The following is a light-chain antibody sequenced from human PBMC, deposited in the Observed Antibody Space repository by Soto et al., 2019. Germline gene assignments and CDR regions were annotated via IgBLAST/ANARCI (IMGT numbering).Light chain of an antibody. V-gene: IGKV3-11*01. CDR3: QPRSNWPPYP. CDR1: QSVSSY. Sequence: EIVLTQSPATLSLSPGERATLSCRASQSVSSYLAWYQQKPGQAPRLLIYDASNRPTGIPPRFSGSGSGTDFTLTISSLEPEDFAFYYGQPRSNWPPYPFGQGTKLEIK. J-gene: IGKJ2*01. CDR2: DAS.